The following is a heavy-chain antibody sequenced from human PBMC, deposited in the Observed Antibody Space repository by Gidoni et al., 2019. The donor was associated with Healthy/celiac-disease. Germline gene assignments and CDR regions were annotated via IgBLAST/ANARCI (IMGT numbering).Heavy chain of an antibody. Sequence: EVQLVESGGGLVKPGRSLRLSCTASGFTFGASAMSWFRQAPGKGLEWVGFIRSKAYGGTTEYAASVKGRFTISRDDSKSIAYLQMNSLKTEDTAVYYCTRDFAWFGELKDYYMDVWGKGTTVTVSS. CDR1: GFTFGASA. J-gene: IGHJ6*03. CDR2: IRSKAYGGTT. CDR3: TRDFAWFGELKDYYMDV. V-gene: IGHV3-49*05. D-gene: IGHD3-10*01.